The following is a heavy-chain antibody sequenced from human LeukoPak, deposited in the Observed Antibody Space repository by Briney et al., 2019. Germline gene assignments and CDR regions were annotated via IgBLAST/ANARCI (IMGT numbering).Heavy chain of an antibody. CDR2: MNPNSGNT. CDR1: GYTFTSYD. J-gene: IGHJ5*02. CDR3: ARGTSRVWQPLCWFDP. D-gene: IGHD6-6*01. Sequence: ASVKVSCKASGYTFTSYDINWVRQATGQGLEWMGWMNPNSGNTGYAQKFQGRVTMTRNTSISTAYMELSSLRSEDTAVYYCARGTSRVWQPLCWFDPWGQGTLVTVSS. V-gene: IGHV1-8*01.